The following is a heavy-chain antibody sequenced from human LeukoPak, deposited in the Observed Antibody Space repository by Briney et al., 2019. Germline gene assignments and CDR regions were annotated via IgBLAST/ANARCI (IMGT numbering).Heavy chain of an antibody. D-gene: IGHD2-15*01. V-gene: IGHV4-59*12. Sequence: PSETLSLTCTVSGGSIRSYFWAWIRQPPGKGLEWIGYIYYSGSTNYKPSLKSRVTISVDTSKNQFSLKLSSVTAADTAVYYCARVRKVGWWYTANDYWGQGTLVTVSS. J-gene: IGHJ4*02. CDR3: ARVRKVGWWYTANDY. CDR2: IYYSGST. CDR1: GGSIRSYF.